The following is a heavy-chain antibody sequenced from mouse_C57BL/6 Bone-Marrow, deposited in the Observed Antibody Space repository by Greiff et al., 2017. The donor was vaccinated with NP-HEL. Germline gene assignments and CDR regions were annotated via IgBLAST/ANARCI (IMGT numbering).Heavy chain of an antibody. CDR2: INPNYGTT. CDR3: ARRGGYYGNFYDAMDD. CDR1: GYSFTDYN. D-gene: IGHD2-1*01. J-gene: IGHJ4*01. Sequence: EVQLQQSGPELVKPGASVKISCKASGYSFTDYNMNWVKQSNGKSLEWIGVINPNYGTTSYNQKFKGKATLTVDQSSSTAYMQLNSLTSEDSAVYYWARRGGYYGNFYDAMDDWGQGTSVTVSS. V-gene: IGHV1-39*01.